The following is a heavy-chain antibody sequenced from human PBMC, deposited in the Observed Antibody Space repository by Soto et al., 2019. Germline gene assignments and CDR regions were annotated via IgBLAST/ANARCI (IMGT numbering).Heavy chain of an antibody. J-gene: IGHJ6*02. CDR3: ARGVKDSSSWYVGGRYYYYYGMDV. Sequence: SETLALTCAVYGGSFSGYYWGWIRAPPGKGLEWIGEINHSGSTNYNPSLKSRVTISVDTSKNQVSLKLSSVTAAATAVYYCARGVKDSSSWYVGGRYYYYYGMDVWGQGTTVTVS. CDR2: INHSGST. V-gene: IGHV4-34*01. CDR1: GGSFSGYY. D-gene: IGHD6-13*01.